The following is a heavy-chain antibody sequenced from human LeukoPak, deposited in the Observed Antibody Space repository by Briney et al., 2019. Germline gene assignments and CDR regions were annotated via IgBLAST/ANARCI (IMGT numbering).Heavy chain of an antibody. CDR1: GYNFNNHW. D-gene: IGHD3-10*01. CDR2: IYPGDSDT. V-gene: IGHV5-51*01. Sequence: GESLKISCRGSGYNFNNHWIGWVRQIPGKGLEWMGLIYPGDSDTKYSPSFEGQVTMSVDKSISAAFLQWSSLKASDTAIYYCARLLWFGELLHYYYGMDVWGQGTTVTVSS. CDR3: ARLLWFGELLHYYYGMDV. J-gene: IGHJ6*02.